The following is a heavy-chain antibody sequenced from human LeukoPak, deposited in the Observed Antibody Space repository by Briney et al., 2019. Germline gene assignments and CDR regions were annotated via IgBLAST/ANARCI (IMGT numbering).Heavy chain of an antibody. CDR2: IIPIFGTA. CDR3: ARRGLAEADAFDI. D-gene: IGHD6-13*01. Sequence: GASVTVSCTSSGGTFIIYAISWVRQAPGQGLEWMGGIIPIFGTANYAHKFQGRVTITTDESTSTAYMELSSLRSEDTAVYYCARRGLAEADAFDIWGQGTMVSVSS. J-gene: IGHJ3*02. CDR1: GGTFIIYA. V-gene: IGHV1-69*05.